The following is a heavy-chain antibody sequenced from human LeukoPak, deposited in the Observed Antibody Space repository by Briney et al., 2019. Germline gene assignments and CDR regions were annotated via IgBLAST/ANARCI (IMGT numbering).Heavy chain of an antibody. D-gene: IGHD5-24*01. CDR2: IYPGDSES. J-gene: IGHJ6*02. Sequence: GESLKISCKGSGYSFTSYWIGWVRQMPGKGLEWMGIIYPGDSESKYSPSFQGQVTISVDKSISTAYLQWSSLKASDSAIYYCAREGDGYNGVHYYGMDVWGQGTTVTVSS. CDR3: AREGDGYNGVHYYGMDV. CDR1: GYSFTSYW. V-gene: IGHV5-51*01.